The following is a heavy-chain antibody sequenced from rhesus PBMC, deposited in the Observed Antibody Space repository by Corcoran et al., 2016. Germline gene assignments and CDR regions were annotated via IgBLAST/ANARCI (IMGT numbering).Heavy chain of an antibody. V-gene: IGHV4-173*01. CDR1: GGSIRSNW. CDR3: ASTGGRFDV. Sequence: QLQLQESGPGLVKPSETLSLTCAVSGGSIRSNWLSWIRQPPGKGLEWIGRISGSVGSTSYNPSLKSRVTISTDTSKNQLSLKLISVTAADTAVYYCASTGGRFDVWGPGVLVTVSS. D-gene: IGHD2-39*02. CDR2: ISGSVGST. J-gene: IGHJ5-1*01.